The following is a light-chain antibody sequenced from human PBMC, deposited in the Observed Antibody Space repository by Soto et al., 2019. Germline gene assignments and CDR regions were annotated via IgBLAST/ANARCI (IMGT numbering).Light chain of an antibody. Sequence: QSALTQPRSVSGSPGRSVTISCTGTSSDVGAYNYVSWYQQHPGKAPKLMTYDVSKRPSGVPDRFSGSKSGNTASLTISGLQAEDEADYYCCSYADNYSYVFGTGTKLTVL. CDR1: SSDVGAYNY. CDR3: CSYADNYSYV. V-gene: IGLV2-11*01. J-gene: IGLJ1*01. CDR2: DVS.